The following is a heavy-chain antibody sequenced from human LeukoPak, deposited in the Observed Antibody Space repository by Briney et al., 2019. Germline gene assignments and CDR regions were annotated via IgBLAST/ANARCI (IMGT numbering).Heavy chain of an antibody. CDR1: GFTFSSYA. J-gene: IGHJ4*02. Sequence: GRSLRLSCAASGFTFSSYAMHWVRQAPGKGLEWVAVISYGGSNKYYADSVKGRFTISRDNSKNTLYLQMNSLRAEDTAVYYCARDPTAIDAHYFDDWGQGTLVTVSS. CDR2: ISYGGSNK. V-gene: IGHV3-30*04. D-gene: IGHD5-18*01. CDR3: ARDPTAIDAHYFDD.